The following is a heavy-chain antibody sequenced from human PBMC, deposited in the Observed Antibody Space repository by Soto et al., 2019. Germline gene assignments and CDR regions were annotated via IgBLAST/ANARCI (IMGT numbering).Heavy chain of an antibody. Sequence: QVQLQESGPRLAKPSETLSLTCSVSGASVTDYYWTWIRLTPKRELQWIGFIHYNGRTDSSPSLKSPVTISLNTSKNHVSLLLNSVNVADSAIYYCARGHFDSRGYSTALDCWGQGTLVTVSS. J-gene: IGHJ4*02. CDR1: GASVTDYY. CDR3: ARGHFDSRGYSTALDC. CDR2: IHYNGRT. D-gene: IGHD3-22*01. V-gene: IGHV4-59*02.